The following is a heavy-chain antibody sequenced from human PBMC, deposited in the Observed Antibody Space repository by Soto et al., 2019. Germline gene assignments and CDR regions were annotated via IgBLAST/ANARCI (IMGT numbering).Heavy chain of an antibody. Sequence: LSLTCTVSGVSVNSGSYYWSWIRQPPGKGLEWIGYIYYSGSTNYNPSLKSRVTISVDTSKNQFSLKLSSVTAADTAVYYCAREGTDSSGWYKNSDYWGQGTLVTVSS. V-gene: IGHV4-61*01. CDR1: GVSVNSGSYY. J-gene: IGHJ4*02. CDR3: AREGTDSSGWYKNSDY. CDR2: IYYSGST. D-gene: IGHD6-19*01.